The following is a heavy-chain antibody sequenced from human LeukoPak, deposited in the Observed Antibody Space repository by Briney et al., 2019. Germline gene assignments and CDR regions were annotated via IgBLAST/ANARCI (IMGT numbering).Heavy chain of an antibody. D-gene: IGHD1-26*01. Sequence: PGGSLRLSSAASGFTFDDYGMSWVRHAPGKGLEWVSGINWNGGSTGYADSVKGRFTISRDNAKNSLYLQMNSLRAEDTALYHCARDGGSYSFDYWGQGILVTVSS. J-gene: IGHJ4*02. CDR2: INWNGGST. CDR3: ARDGGSYSFDY. CDR1: GFTFDDYG. V-gene: IGHV3-20*01.